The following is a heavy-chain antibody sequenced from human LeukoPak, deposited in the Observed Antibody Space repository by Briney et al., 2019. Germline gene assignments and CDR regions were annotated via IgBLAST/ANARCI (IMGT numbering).Heavy chain of an antibody. Sequence: GGSLRLSCAASGFTFSSYGMHWVRQAPGKGLEWVAVISYDGSNKYYADSVKGRFTISRDNSKNTLYLQMSSLRAEDTAVYYCAKDPDYWGQGTLVTVSS. V-gene: IGHV3-30*18. J-gene: IGHJ4*02. CDR3: AKDPDY. CDR1: GFTFSSYG. CDR2: ISYDGSNK.